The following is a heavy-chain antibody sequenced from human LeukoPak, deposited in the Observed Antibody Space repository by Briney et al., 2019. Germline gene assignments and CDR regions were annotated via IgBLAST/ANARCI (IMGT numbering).Heavy chain of an antibody. CDR3: ARHLDDSSGYYYRTMYYFDY. CDR1: GYIFTTYR. Sequence: GESLKISCKASGYIFTTYRIGWVRQLPGKGLEWMGVISPGDSDTRYSPSFQGQVTTSADKSISTAYLQWSSLKASDTAMYYCARHLDDSSGYYYRTMYYFDYWGQGTLVTVSS. CDR2: ISPGDSDT. V-gene: IGHV5-51*01. J-gene: IGHJ4*02. D-gene: IGHD3-22*01.